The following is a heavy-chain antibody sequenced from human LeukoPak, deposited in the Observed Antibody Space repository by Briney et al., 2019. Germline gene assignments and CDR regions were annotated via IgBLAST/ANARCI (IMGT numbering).Heavy chain of an antibody. J-gene: IGHJ6*02. CDR1: GFTFSSYS. V-gene: IGHV3-23*01. CDR3: AKDSSTSNYYYGMDV. D-gene: IGHD6-13*01. CDR2: ISGSGAST. Sequence: GGSLRLSCAASGFTFSSYSMNWVRQAPGKGLAWVSSISGSGASTYYADSVKGRFTISRDNSKNTLYLQLNSLRAEDTAVYYCAKDSSTSNYYYGMDVWGQGTTVTVSS.